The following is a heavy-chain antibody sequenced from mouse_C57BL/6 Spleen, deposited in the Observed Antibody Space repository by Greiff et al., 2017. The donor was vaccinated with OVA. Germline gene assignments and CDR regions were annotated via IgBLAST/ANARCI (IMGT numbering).Heavy chain of an antibody. CDR3: ATYYSNYDYAMDY. V-gene: IGHV1-64*01. CDR1: GYTFTSYW. Sequence: QVQLQQPGAELVKPGASVKLSCKASGYTFTSYWMHWVKQRPGQGLEWIGMIHPNSGSTNYNEKFKSKATLTVDKSSSTAYMQLSSLTSEDSAVYYGATYYSNYDYAMDYWGQGTSVTVSS. J-gene: IGHJ4*01. CDR2: IHPNSGST. D-gene: IGHD2-5*01.